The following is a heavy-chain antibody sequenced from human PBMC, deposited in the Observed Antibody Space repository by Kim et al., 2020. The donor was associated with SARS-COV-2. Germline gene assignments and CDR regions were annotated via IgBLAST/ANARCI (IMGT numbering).Heavy chain of an antibody. J-gene: IGHJ3*02. CDR1: RFTFSSYT. V-gene: IGHV3-23*01. Sequence: GGSLRLSCAASRFTFSSYTMTWVRQAPGKGLEWVSSITRGGATSYYAASLRGRFTISRDNSKNTLFLQMNSLRAEDTALYFCAKRAGVGATERAFDIWGQGTMVTVSS. CDR3: AKRAGVGATERAFDI. D-gene: IGHD1-26*01. CDR2: ITRGGATS.